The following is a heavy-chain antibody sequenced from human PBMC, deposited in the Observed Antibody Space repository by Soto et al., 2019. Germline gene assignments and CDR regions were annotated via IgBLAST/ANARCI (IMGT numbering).Heavy chain of an antibody. D-gene: IGHD1-1*01. CDR2: ILVGGST. CDR1: GFICSSYD. J-gene: IGHJ3*02. CDR3: AKATATSGGAFEI. V-gene: IGHV3-23*01. Sequence: GSLRLSCAVSGFICSSYDMSWVRQAPGKGLEWVSTILVGGSTHYEDSVKGRFTISRDTSKSTVYLQMNSLTAGDTAFYYCAKATATSGGAFEIYGQGTMVTVSS.